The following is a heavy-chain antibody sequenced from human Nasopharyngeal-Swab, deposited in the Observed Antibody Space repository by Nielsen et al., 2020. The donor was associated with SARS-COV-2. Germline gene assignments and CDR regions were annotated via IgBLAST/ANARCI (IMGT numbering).Heavy chain of an antibody. Sequence: GESLKISCAASGFTFSSYAMSWVRQAPGKGLEWVSAISGSGGSTYYADSVKGRFNISRDNSKNTLYLQMNSLRAEDTAVYYCAKGGMHGFELWFGETGGAFDIWGQGTMVTVSS. CDR2: ISGSGGST. CDR3: AKGGMHGFELWFGETGGAFDI. J-gene: IGHJ3*02. V-gene: IGHV3-23*01. D-gene: IGHD3-10*01. CDR1: GFTFSSYA.